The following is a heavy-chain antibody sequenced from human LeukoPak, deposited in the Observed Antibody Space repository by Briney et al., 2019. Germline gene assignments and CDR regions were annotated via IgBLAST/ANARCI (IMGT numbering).Heavy chain of an antibody. Sequence: GGPLRLSCAASGFTFSNYWIHWVRQAPGKGLVWVSRINEDGSTTNYADSVKGRSTIFRDNAKNTLYLQMNSLRAEDTAVYYCVRDLGGRSGHWGQGTLVTVSS. D-gene: IGHD1-26*01. CDR3: VRDLGGRSGH. J-gene: IGHJ4*02. CDR1: GFTFSNYW. CDR2: INEDGSTT. V-gene: IGHV3-74*01.